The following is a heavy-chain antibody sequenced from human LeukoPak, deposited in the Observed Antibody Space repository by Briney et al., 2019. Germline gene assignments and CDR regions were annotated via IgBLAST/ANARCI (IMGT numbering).Heavy chain of an antibody. D-gene: IGHD4-23*01. CDR3: ARLTRKTTVVPPDSDY. CDR2: IHYSGST. J-gene: IGHJ4*02. CDR1: GGSISGYY. V-gene: IGHV4-59*01. Sequence: SETLSLTCTVSGGSISGYYWSWIRQPPGKGLEWIGYIHYSGSTNYSPSLKSRVVISVDTSKNQFSLNLRSVTAADTAVYYCARLTRKTTVVPPDSDYWGQGILVTVSS.